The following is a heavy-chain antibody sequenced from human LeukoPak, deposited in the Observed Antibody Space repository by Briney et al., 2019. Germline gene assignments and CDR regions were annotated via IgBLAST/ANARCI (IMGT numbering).Heavy chain of an antibody. J-gene: IGHJ4*02. V-gene: IGHV4-4*07. CDR3: ARDAGTTVTLVSFDY. Sequence: PSETLSLTCTVSGGSSSYYYWSWIRQPAGKRLEWIGRMYPGGGTNYNPSLKSRVTMSVDTSKNQFSLRLSSVTAADTAVYYCARDAGTTVTLVSFDYWGQGTLVTVSS. D-gene: IGHD4-17*01. CDR1: GGSSSYYY. CDR2: MYPGGGT.